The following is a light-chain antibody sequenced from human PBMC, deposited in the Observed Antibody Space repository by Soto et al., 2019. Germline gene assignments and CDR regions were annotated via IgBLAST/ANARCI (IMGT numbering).Light chain of an antibody. V-gene: IGLV2-23*01. CDR1: TSNVGTYKF. Sequence: QSALTQPASVSGSPGQSITISCTGTTSNVGTYKFVSWYQYHPGKAPKLIIYEGSKRPSGVSSRFSGSKSGNTASLTISGLQADDAGDYYCSSYAGGSSMVFGGGTKVTVL. CDR3: SSYAGGSSMV. J-gene: IGLJ3*02. CDR2: EGS.